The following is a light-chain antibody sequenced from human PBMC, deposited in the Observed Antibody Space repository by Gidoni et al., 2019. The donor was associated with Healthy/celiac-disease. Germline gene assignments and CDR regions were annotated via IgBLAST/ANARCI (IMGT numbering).Light chain of an antibody. Sequence: EIVLTQSPGTLSLSPGERATLSCRASQSVSSSYLDWYQQKPGQAPRLLIYGASSRATGIPDRCSGSGSGTDFTLTISRLEPEDFAVYYCQQYGSSPPLTFGGGTKVEIK. CDR2: GAS. CDR1: QSVSSSY. V-gene: IGKV3-20*01. CDR3: QQYGSSPPLT. J-gene: IGKJ4*01.